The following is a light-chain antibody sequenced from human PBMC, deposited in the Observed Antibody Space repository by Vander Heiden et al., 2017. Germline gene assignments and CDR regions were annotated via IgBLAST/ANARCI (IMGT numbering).Light chain of an antibody. V-gene: IGKV1-39*01. CDR2: TAS. CDR3: QQTDSTPLT. CDR1: QSISNY. Sequence: DIQMTQFPSTLSASVGDRVTITCRASQSISNYVSWYQQKPGTAPKFLIHTASRLQSGVPSRFSGGGSGTDFTLTISSLQPEDFAIYYCQQTDSTPLTFGQGTRLEIK. J-gene: IGKJ5*01.